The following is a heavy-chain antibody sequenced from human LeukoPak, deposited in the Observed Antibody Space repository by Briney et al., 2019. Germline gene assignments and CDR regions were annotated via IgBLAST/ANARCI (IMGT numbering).Heavy chain of an antibody. CDR1: GFTFSNYA. CDR2: INNNGADT. CDR3: AKDRGLMVYATNFDY. J-gene: IGHJ4*02. V-gene: IGHV3-23*01. Sequence: GGSLRLSCAASGFTFSNYAMSWVRQAPGKGLKWVSTINNNGADTYYADSVKGRFTISRDNSKNTLYLQMNSLRAEDTAVYYCAKDRGLMVYATNFDYWGQGTLVTVSS. D-gene: IGHD2-8*01.